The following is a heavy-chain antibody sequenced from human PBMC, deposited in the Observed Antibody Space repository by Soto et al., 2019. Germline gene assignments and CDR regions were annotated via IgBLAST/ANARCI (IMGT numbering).Heavy chain of an antibody. V-gene: IGHV3-74*01. CDR3: VRGTTAWRGMDY. J-gene: IGHJ4*02. Sequence: GGSLRLSCAASGFTLSTYCMHWVRHTPGTGLVWVSRTCRYGRELYYADSVKGRFTISRDDAKNTLYLQMDSLRVEDTGIYYCVRGTTAWRGMDYWGQGALVTVSS. D-gene: IGHD1-1*01. CDR2: TCRYGREL. CDR1: GFTLSTYC.